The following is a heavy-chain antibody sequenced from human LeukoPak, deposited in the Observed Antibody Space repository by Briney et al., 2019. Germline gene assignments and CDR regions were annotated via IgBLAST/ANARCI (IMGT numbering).Heavy chain of an antibody. V-gene: IGHV3-74*01. Sequence: GGSLRLSCVASGFTFRNYWMHWIRQVPGKGPEWVSRINKDGSITNFADSVKGRFTISRDNAKNTVYLQMNSLRVEDTAVYYCAREIDYGEVSSDYWGQGTLVTVSS. CDR1: GFTFRNYW. J-gene: IGHJ4*02. CDR3: AREIDYGEVSSDY. D-gene: IGHD4-17*01. CDR2: INKDGSIT.